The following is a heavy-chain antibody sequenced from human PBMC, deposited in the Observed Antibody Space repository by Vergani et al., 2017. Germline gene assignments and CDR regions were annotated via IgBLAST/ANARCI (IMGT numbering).Heavy chain of an antibody. CDR2: TRYDGIVE. J-gene: IGHJ4*02. Sequence: QVQLVESGGGVVQPGGSLRLSCAASGFTFTNYGMHWVRQAPGKGLEWVAFTRYDGIVEYYGDSVRGRFTISRDNSKNTVSLEMLSLRTEDTAVYYCAKGHSGQIGSPHDYYFDYWGQGTLVTVSS. CDR3: AKGHSGQIGSPHDYYFDY. D-gene: IGHD1-26*01. V-gene: IGHV3-30*02. CDR1: GFTFTNYG.